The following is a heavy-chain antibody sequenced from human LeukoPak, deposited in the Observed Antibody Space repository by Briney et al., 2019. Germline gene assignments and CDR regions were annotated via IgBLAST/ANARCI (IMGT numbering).Heavy chain of an antibody. CDR3: ARHFLPSSSWYRDYYYGMDV. J-gene: IGHJ6*02. CDR1: GYTFTSYA. D-gene: IGHD6-13*01. CDR2: INTNTGNP. Sequence: ASVKVSCKASGYTFTSYAMNWVRQAPGQGLEWMGWINTNTGNPTYAQGFTGRFVFSLDTSVSTAYLQISSLKAEDTAVYYCARHFLPSSSWYRDYYYGMDVWGQGTTVTVSS. V-gene: IGHV7-4-1*02.